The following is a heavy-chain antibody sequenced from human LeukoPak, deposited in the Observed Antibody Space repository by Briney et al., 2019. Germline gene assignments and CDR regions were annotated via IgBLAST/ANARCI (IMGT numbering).Heavy chain of an antibody. V-gene: IGHV3-74*01. Sequence: PGGSLRLSCAASGFTFSSYWMHWVRQAPGKGLVWVSRINSDGSSTSYADSVKGRFTISRDNAKNTLYLQMNSLRADDTAVYYCARGGARFYGMDVWGQGTTVIVSS. CDR1: GFTFSSYW. J-gene: IGHJ6*02. D-gene: IGHD3-3*01. CDR2: INSDGSST. CDR3: ARGGARFYGMDV.